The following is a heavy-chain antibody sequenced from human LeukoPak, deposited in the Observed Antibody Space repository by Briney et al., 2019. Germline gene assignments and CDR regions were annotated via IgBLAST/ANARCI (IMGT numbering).Heavy chain of an antibody. D-gene: IGHD2-15*01. CDR2: ISYDGSHK. J-gene: IGHJ4*02. V-gene: IGHV3-30*18. CDR3: AKDLRDSRFLPRRYCSGGSCYQGIDY. Sequence: PEGPLRLSCAASGFTFSSYGIHWVRQAPGKGLEWVAVISYDGSHKYYADSVKGRFTISRDNSKNTLYLQMNSLRAEDTAVYYCAKDLRDSRFLPRRYCSGGSCYQGIDYWGQGTLVTVSS. CDR1: GFTFSSYG.